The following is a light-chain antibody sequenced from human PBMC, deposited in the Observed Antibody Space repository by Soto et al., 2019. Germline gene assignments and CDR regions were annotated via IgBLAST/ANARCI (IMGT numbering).Light chain of an antibody. CDR2: GAS. CDR1: QSVDSTY. CDR3: QHYDRT. Sequence: DIVLTQSPGTLSLSPGESATLSCRASQSVDSTYIACYQQKPGQAPRLLIYGASGRATGIPDRFSGSGSGTDFSLTISRLEPEDFAVYFCQHYDRTFGQGTKVDIK. J-gene: IGKJ1*01. V-gene: IGKV3-20*01.